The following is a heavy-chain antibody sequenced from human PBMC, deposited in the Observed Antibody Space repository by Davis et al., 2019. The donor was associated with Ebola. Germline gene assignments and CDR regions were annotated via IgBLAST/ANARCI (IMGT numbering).Heavy chain of an antibody. D-gene: IGHD5-12*01. CDR1: GFTFSSYG. Sequence: PGGSLRLSCAASGFTFSSYGMHWVRQAPGKGLEWVAVIWYDGSNKYYADSVKGRFTISRDNSKNTLYLQMNSLRAEDTAVYYCARAGIVATGMDVWGQGTTVTVSS. V-gene: IGHV3-33*01. CDR2: IWYDGSNK. J-gene: IGHJ6*02. CDR3: ARAGIVATGMDV.